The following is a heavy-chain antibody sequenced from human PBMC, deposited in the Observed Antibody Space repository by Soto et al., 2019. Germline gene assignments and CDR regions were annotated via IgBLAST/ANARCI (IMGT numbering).Heavy chain of an antibody. CDR1: GFTFSSYS. Sequence: PGGSLRLSCAASGFTFSSYSMNWVRQAPGKGLEWVSSISSSSSYIYYADSVKGRFTISRDNAKNSLYLQMNSLRAEDTAVYYCARDPNYYDSSGLFPLPYWGQGTLVTVSS. V-gene: IGHV3-21*01. CDR2: ISSSSSYI. CDR3: ARDPNYYDSSGLFPLPY. J-gene: IGHJ4*02. D-gene: IGHD3-22*01.